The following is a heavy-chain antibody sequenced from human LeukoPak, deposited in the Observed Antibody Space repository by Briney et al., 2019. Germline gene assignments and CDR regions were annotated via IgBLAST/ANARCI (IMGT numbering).Heavy chain of an antibody. V-gene: IGHV3-66*01. CDR2: IYSGGGT. CDR3: ARASFWFDYSVYYFDH. J-gene: IGHJ4*02. D-gene: IGHD5/OR15-5a*01. CDR1: GFTVCSNY. Sequence: PGGSLRLSCAASGFTVCSNYMSWVRQAPGKGLEWVSVIYSGGGTYYADSVKGRFTISRDNSKNTVYLQMNSLRAEDTAVYYCARASFWFDYSVYYFDHWPQGTLVTVSS.